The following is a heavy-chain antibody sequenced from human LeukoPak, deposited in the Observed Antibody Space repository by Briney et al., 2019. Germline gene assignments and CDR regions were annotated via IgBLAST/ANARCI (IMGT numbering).Heavy chain of an antibody. V-gene: IGHV1-18*01. D-gene: IGHD6-25*01. Sequence: ASVKVSCKASGYTFIIYGISWVRQAPGQGLEWMGWISAYNGNTNYAQKFQGRVTMTRDTSISTAYMELSRLRSDDTAVYYCARAKIAAATNDYWGQGTLVTVSS. CDR1: GYTFIIYG. CDR3: ARAKIAAATNDY. CDR2: ISAYNGNT. J-gene: IGHJ4*02.